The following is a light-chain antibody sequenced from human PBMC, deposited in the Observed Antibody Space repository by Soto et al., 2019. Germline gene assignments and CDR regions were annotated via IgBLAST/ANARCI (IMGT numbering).Light chain of an antibody. V-gene: IGKV3-20*01. CDR2: GAS. CDR1: QTFSNSF. J-gene: IGKJ5*01. CDR3: QQCGSSST. Sequence: EIVLTQSPGTLSFSPGERATLSCRASQTFSNSFLSWFQQIPGQAPRLLIYGASMRATGIPDRFSGSGSGTDFTLTISRLEPEDFAVYYCQQCGSSSTFGQGTRLEIK.